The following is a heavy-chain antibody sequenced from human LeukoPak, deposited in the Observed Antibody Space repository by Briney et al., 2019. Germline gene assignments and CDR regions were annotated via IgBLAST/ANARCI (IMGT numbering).Heavy chain of an antibody. D-gene: IGHD2-21*01. CDR2: SHNSGST. CDR3: ARGELLFHAFDI. Sequence: PSETLSLTCTVSGGSISGGGSYWTWIRQRPGRGLEWIGYSHNSGSTHYNPSLKSRVSISVDTSKSEFSLRLTSVTAADTAVYYCARGELLFHAFDIWGQGTLVTVSS. J-gene: IGHJ3*02. CDR1: GGSISGGGSY. V-gene: IGHV4-31*03.